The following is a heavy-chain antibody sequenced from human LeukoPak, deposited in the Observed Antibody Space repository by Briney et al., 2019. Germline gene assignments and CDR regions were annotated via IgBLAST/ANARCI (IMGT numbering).Heavy chain of an antibody. CDR3: ATGWQQPRSAFDI. V-gene: IGHV1-2*02. Sequence: ASVKVSCKASGYTFTDYYMHWVRQAPGQGLEWMGWINPNSGGTNYAQKFQGRVTMTEDTSTDTAYMELSSLRSEDTAVYYCATGWQQPRSAFDIWGQGTMVTVSS. CDR1: GYTFTDYY. J-gene: IGHJ3*02. CDR2: INPNSGGT. D-gene: IGHD6-13*01.